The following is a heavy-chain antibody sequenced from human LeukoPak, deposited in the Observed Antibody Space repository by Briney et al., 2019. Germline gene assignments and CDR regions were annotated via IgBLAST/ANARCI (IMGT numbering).Heavy chain of an antibody. D-gene: IGHD6-6*01. Sequence: PGESLKISCEVSGYQFRNYWIAWVRQMPGAGLEWMGIIYPRDSDTRYSPSFQGQVTISADKSISTAYLQWSSLKASDTAMYYCARLSGYSSSSSFDYWGQGTLVTVSS. CDR1: GYQFRNYW. V-gene: IGHV5-51*01. CDR2: IYPRDSDT. CDR3: ARLSGYSSSSSFDY. J-gene: IGHJ4*02.